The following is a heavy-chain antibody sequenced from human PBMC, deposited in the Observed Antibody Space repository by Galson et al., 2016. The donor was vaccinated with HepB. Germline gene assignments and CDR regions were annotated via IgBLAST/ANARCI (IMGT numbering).Heavy chain of an antibody. CDR2: INWNGGTT. V-gene: IGHV3-20*04. Sequence: SLRLSCAASGFTFDDYGMNWARQVPGKGLEWVSGINWNGGTTNYVDSVKGRFTIYRDNAKNSLYLQMNSLRAGDTALYYCAKSSGYYFVDSFDMWGQGTMVTVSS. J-gene: IGHJ3*02. CDR1: GFTFDDYG. CDR3: AKSSGYYFVDSFDM. D-gene: IGHD3-22*01.